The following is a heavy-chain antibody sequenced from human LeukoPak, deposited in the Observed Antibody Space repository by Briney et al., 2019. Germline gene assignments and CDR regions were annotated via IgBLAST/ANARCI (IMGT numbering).Heavy chain of an antibody. J-gene: IGHJ4*02. CDR1: GYTFTGYY. D-gene: IGHD5-18*01. V-gene: IGHV1-2*02. CDR3: ARSRGYSYGVDY. CDR2: INPNSGGT. Sequence: ASVKVSCKASGYTFTGYYMHWVRQAPGQGLEWMGWINPNSGGTNYAQKFQGRVTITADESTSTAYMELSSLRSEDTAVYYCARSRGYSYGVDYWGQGTLVTVSS.